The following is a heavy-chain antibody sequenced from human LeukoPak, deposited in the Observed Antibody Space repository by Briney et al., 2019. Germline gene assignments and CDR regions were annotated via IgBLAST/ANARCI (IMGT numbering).Heavy chain of an antibody. CDR2: ISYDGSNK. CDR1: GFTFSSYG. V-gene: IGHV3-30*18. J-gene: IGHJ6*04. Sequence: PGGFLRLSCAASGFTFSSYGMHWVRQAPGKGLEWVAVISYDGSNKYYADSVKGRFTISRDNSKNTLYLQMNSLRAEDTAVYYCAKEAYYDILKFPGMDVWGKGTTVTVSS. D-gene: IGHD3-9*01. CDR3: AKEAYYDILKFPGMDV.